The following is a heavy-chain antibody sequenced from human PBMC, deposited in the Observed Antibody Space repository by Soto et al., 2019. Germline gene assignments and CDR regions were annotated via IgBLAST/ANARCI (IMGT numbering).Heavy chain of an antibody. D-gene: IGHD6-25*01. CDR1: GGSISNHY. CDR2: IYESGNT. V-gene: IGHV4-59*11. Sequence: SETLSLTCTVSGGSISNHYWTWIRQPPGKGLEWIGYIYESGNTKYNPSLKSRVTISLDPSRKQFSLKLSSVTAADTAVYFCVRAGSYYYFYDMDVWGQGTTVTVSS. CDR3: VRAGSYYYFYDMDV. J-gene: IGHJ6*02.